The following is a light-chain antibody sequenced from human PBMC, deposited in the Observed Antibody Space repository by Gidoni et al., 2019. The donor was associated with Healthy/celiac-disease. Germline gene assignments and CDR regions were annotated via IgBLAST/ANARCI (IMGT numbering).Light chain of an antibody. Sequence: DIVLTQSPATLSVSPAERATLSCRASQSVSSYLAWYQQKPGQAPRLLIYDASNRATGIPARFSGSGSGTDFTLNISSLEPEDVAVYYCQQRSNWPPTFGQGTKLEIK. CDR1: QSVSSY. J-gene: IGKJ2*01. CDR3: QQRSNWPPT. V-gene: IGKV3-11*01. CDR2: DAS.